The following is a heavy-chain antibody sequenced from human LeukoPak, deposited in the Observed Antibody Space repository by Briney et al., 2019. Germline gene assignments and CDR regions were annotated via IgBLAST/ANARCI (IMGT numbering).Heavy chain of an antibody. CDR3: ARERRHYDILTGRGGYLHYMDV. CDR1: GYTFTGYY. J-gene: IGHJ6*03. CDR2: INPNSGGT. D-gene: IGHD3-9*01. Sequence: ASVKVSCKASGYTFTGYYMHWVRQAPGQGLEWMGWINPNSGGTNYAQKFQGRVTMTRDTSISTAYMELSSLRVEDTAVYYCARERRHYDILTGRGGYLHYMDVWGKGTTVIISS. V-gene: IGHV1-2*02.